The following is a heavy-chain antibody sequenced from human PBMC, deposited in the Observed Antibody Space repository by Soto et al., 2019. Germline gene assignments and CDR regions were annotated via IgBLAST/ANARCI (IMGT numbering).Heavy chain of an antibody. CDR1: GFTFSSYA. CDR3: AKDDWFFPYGSGSYEPR. V-gene: IGHV3-23*01. D-gene: IGHD3-10*01. J-gene: IGHJ4*02. Sequence: EVQLLESGGGLVQPGGSLRLSCAASGFTFSSYAMSWVRQAPGKGLEWVSAISGSGGSTYYADSVKGRFTISRDNSKNTLYLQMNSLRAEDTAVYYCAKDDWFFPYGSGSYEPRWGQGTLVTVSS. CDR2: ISGSGGST.